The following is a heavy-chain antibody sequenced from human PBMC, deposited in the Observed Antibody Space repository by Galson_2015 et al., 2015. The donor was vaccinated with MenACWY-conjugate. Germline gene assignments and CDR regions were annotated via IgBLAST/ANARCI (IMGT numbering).Heavy chain of an antibody. J-gene: IGHJ3*02. D-gene: IGHD5-18*01. Sequence: CAASGFTFSSYSMNWVRQAPGKGLEWVAVISYDGSNKYYADSVKGRFTISRDNSKNTLYLQMNSLRAEDTAVYYCAKDPSYGYFGAFDIWGQGTMVTVSS. CDR2: ISYDGSNK. CDR1: GFTFSSYS. CDR3: AKDPSYGYFGAFDI. V-gene: IGHV3-30*18.